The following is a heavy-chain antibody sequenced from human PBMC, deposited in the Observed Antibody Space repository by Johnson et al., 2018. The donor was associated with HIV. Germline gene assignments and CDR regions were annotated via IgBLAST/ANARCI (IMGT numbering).Heavy chain of an antibody. Sequence: VQLVESGGGLVQPGGSLRLSCVVSGFTVSSRYLTWVRQAPGKGLEWVSLIYSSGTTDYADSVQGRFTISRDNSKNTLYLQMNSLRTEDTAVYYCARDSRYNNYGGGSVGAFDIWGQGTTVTVSS. D-gene: IGHD4-11*01. CDR1: GFTVSSRY. CDR3: ARDSRYNNYGGGSVGAFDI. V-gene: IGHV3-66*02. CDR2: IYSSGTT. J-gene: IGHJ3*02.